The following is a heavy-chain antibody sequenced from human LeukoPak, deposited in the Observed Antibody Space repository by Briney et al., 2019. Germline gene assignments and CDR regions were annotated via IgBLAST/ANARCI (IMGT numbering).Heavy chain of an antibody. CDR2: ISSRGRTI. Sequence: GGSLRLSCAASGFTFSSYEMNWVRQAPGKGLEGVSYISSRGRTIYYAESVKGRFTISRDNAKNSLYLQMNRLRAEDTAVYYCAREFLDYWGQGTLVTVSS. V-gene: IGHV3-48*03. J-gene: IGHJ4*02. D-gene: IGHD2-21*01. CDR1: GFTFSSYE. CDR3: AREFLDY.